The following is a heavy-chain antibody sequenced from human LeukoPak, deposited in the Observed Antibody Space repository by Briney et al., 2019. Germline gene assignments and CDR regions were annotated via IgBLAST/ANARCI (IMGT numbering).Heavy chain of an antibody. Sequence: SGGSLRLSSAASGFTFSDYYLTWIRQAPGKGLEWVSYIGVSATAIHYADSVKGRFTIFRDNAKNSLYLQMNRLRAEDTAVYYCARGSWRVARIPDYWGQGTLVTVSS. J-gene: IGHJ4*02. D-gene: IGHD5-12*01. CDR1: GFTFSDYY. CDR2: IGVSATAI. CDR3: ARGSWRVARIPDY. V-gene: IGHV3-11*01.